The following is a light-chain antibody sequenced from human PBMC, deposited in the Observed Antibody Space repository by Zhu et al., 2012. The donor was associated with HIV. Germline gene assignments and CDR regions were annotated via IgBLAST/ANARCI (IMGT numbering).Light chain of an antibody. Sequence: DIQMTQSPSSLSASVGDRVTITCRASQDISNSLAWYQQKPGKAPELLIYAASSLQSGVPSRFSGSGSGTDFTLTISCLQSEDFATYYCQQYYSYPRTFGQGTKVEIK. CDR1: QDISNS. V-gene: IGKV1-16*01. CDR3: QQYYSYPRT. J-gene: IGKJ1*01. CDR2: AAS.